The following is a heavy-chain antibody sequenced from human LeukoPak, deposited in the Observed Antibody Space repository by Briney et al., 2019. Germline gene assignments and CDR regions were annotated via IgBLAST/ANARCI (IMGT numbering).Heavy chain of an antibody. CDR1: GGSISSSSYY. CDR2: IYYSGST. V-gene: IGHV4-39*01. J-gene: IGHJ4*02. CDR3: ARQVSSGWYYFDY. D-gene: IGHD6-19*01. Sequence: SETLSLTCTVSGGSISSSSYYWGWIRQPPGKGLEWIGSIYYSGSTYYNPSLKSRVTISVDTSESQFSLKLSSVTAADTAVYYCARQVSSGWYYFDYWGQGTLVTVSS.